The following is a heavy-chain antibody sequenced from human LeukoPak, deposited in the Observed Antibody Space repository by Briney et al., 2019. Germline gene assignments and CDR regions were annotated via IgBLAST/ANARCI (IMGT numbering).Heavy chain of an antibody. Sequence: PSETLSLTCTVSGGSISSYYWSWIRQPPGKGLEWIGYIYYSGSTNYNPSLKSRVTISVDTSKNQFSLKLSSVTAADTAVYYCARGYSSSWYYWGQGTLVTVSS. CDR3: ARGYSSSWYY. CDR2: IYYSGST. CDR1: GGSISSYY. D-gene: IGHD6-13*01. V-gene: IGHV4-59*01. J-gene: IGHJ4*02.